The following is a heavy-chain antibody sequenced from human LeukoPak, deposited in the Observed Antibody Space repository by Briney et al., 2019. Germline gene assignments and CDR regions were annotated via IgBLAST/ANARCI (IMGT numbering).Heavy chain of an antibody. D-gene: IGHD3-9*01. CDR2: IKQDGSEK. CDR1: GFTFSSYW. V-gene: IGHV3-7*03. J-gene: IGHJ4*02. CDR3: ARVFYGNYDILTGYYYFDY. Sequence: GGSLRLYCAASGFTFSSYWMSWVRQAQGKGLEWVANIKQDGSEKYYVDSVKGRFTISRDNAKNSLYLQMNSLRAEDTAVYYCARVFYGNYDILTGYYYFDYWGQGTLVTVSS.